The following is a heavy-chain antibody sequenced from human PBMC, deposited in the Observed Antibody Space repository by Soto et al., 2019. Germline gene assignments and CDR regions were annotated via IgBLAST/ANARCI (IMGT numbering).Heavy chain of an antibody. Sequence: SETLSLTCTVSGGSISSYYWSWIRQPPGKGLEWIGYIYYSGSTNYNPSLKSRVTISVDTSKNQFSLKLSSVTAADTAVYYCARSSYDFWSGYYFSNGMDAWGQGTTVTVSS. J-gene: IGHJ6*02. CDR3: ARSSYDFWSGYYFSNGMDA. CDR2: IYYSGST. D-gene: IGHD3-3*01. V-gene: IGHV4-59*01. CDR1: GGSISSYY.